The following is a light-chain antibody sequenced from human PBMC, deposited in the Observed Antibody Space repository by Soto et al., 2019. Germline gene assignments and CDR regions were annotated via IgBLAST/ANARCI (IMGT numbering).Light chain of an antibody. J-gene: IGKJ1*01. CDR1: QSVSSN. V-gene: IGKV3-15*01. CDR3: QQYNNWRGT. Sequence: EIVMTQSPATLSVSPGERATLSCRASQSVSSNLAWYQQKPGQAPRLLIYGASTRATGIPARFSGSRSAAEFTLTISSLQAEDFAVYYCQQYNNWRGTFGQGTKVEIK. CDR2: GAS.